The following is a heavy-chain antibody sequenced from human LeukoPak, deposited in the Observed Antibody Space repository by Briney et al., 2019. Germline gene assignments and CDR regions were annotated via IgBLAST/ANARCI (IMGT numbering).Heavy chain of an antibody. CDR1: GGTLSSYA. CDR3: ARGRYYYGMDV. D-gene: IGHD1-14*01. CDR2: IIPIFGTA. J-gene: IGHJ6*02. V-gene: IGHV1-69*13. Sequence: ASVKVSCKASGGTLSSYAISWVRQAPGQGLEWMGGIIPIFGTANYAQKFQGRVTITADESTSTAYMELRGLKSDDTAVYYCARGRYYYGMDVWGQGTTVTVSS.